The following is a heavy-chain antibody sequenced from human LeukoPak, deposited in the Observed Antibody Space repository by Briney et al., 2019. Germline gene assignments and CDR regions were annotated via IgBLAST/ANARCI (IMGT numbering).Heavy chain of an antibody. V-gene: IGHV4-39*07. CDR3: AREGTIYYDSSGYYYPFDY. D-gene: IGHD3-22*01. CDR2: IYYSGST. CDR1: GGSISSSSYY. J-gene: IGHJ4*02. Sequence: SETLSLNCTVSGGSISSSSYYWGWIRQPPGKGLEWIGSIYYSGSTYYNPSLKSRVTISVDASKTQFSLKLSSVTAADTAVYYCAREGTIYYDSSGYYYPFDYWGQGTLVTVSS.